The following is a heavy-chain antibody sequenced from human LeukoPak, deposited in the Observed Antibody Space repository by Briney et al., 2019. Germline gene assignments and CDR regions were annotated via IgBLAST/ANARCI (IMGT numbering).Heavy chain of an antibody. V-gene: IGHV3-23*01. CDR2: VSESGGST. Sequence: GGSLRLSCAASGFTFSSYGMSWVRQAPGKGLEWVSGVSESGGSTYYTDSVKGRFTISRDNSRNTLYLQMNSLGAEDTAIYYCTKWNGYGDYWGQGILVTVSS. D-gene: IGHD3-3*01. J-gene: IGHJ4*02. CDR3: TKWNGYGDY. CDR1: GFTFSSYG.